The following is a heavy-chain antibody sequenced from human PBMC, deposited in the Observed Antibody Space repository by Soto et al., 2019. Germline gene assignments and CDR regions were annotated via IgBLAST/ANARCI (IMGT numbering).Heavy chain of an antibody. J-gene: IGHJ6*02. CDR1: GGSISSGGYS. CDR3: ARGYCRSTSCYKNGMDV. Sequence: QLQLQESGSGLVKPSQTLSLTCAVSGGSISSGGYSWSWIRQPPGKGLEWIGYIYHSGSTYYNPSRKSRVTISVDRSKNQFYLKLSSVTAADTAVYYCARGYCRSTSCYKNGMDVWGQGTTVTVSS. D-gene: IGHD2-2*02. V-gene: IGHV4-30-2*01. CDR2: IYHSGST.